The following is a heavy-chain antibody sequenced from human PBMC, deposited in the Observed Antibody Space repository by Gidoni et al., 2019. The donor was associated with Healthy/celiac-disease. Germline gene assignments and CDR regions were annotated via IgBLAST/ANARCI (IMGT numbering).Heavy chain of an antibody. Sequence: QVQLQQWGAGLLKPSETLSLTCAVYGGSFSGYYWSWIRQPPGKGLEWIGEINHSGSTNYNPSLKSRVTISVDTSKNQFSLKLSSVTAADTAVYYCARIGWLRDTNWFDPWGQGTLVTVSS. D-gene: IGHD5-12*01. J-gene: IGHJ5*02. CDR1: GGSFSGYY. V-gene: IGHV4-34*01. CDR3: ARIGWLRDTNWFDP. CDR2: INHSGST.